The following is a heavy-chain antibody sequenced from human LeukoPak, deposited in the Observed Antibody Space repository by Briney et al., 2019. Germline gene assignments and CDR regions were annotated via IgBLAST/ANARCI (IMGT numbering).Heavy chain of an antibody. CDR1: GGSISSGSYY. CDR3: ARAPLRAAHHVPRYNWFDP. Sequence: PSQTLSLTCTVSGGSISSGSYYWSWIRQPAGKGLEWIGRIYTSGSTNYNPSLKSRVTISVDTSKNQFSLKLSSVTAADTAVYYCARAPLRAAHHVPRYNWFDPWGQGTLVTVSS. V-gene: IGHV4-61*02. J-gene: IGHJ5*02. CDR2: IYTSGST. D-gene: IGHD6-25*01.